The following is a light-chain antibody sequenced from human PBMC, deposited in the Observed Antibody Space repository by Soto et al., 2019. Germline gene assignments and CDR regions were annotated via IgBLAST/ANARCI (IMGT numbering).Light chain of an antibody. Sequence: DIQMTQSPSSLSASVGDTVTITCRASQSINTNLNWYQQKPGKVPKLLIYAASRSQSGVPSRFSGSGSETDFALTINSLQPEDFATYFCQQSYRSRTFGQGTKVDIK. J-gene: IGKJ1*01. V-gene: IGKV1-39*01. CDR1: QSINTN. CDR3: QQSYRSRT. CDR2: AAS.